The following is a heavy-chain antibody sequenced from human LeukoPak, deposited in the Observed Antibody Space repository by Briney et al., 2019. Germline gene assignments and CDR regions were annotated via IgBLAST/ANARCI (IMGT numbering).Heavy chain of an antibody. Sequence: GGSLRLSCAASGFTFSSYWMSWVRQAPGKGLEWVANIKQDGSEKYYVDSVKGRLTISRDNAKNSLYLQMNSLRAEDTAVYYCAIHSSSWYDYFDYWGQGTLVTVSS. CDR1: GFTFSSYW. D-gene: IGHD6-13*01. V-gene: IGHV3-7*03. J-gene: IGHJ4*02. CDR2: IKQDGSEK. CDR3: AIHSSSWYDYFDY.